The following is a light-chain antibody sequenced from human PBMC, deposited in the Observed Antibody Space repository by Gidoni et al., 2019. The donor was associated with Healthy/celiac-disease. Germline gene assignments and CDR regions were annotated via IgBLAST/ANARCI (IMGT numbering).Light chain of an antibody. J-gene: IGKJ1*01. Sequence: DIQMTPSPSSLSASVGDRDTITFRASHSISSYLNWYQQKPGKAPKLLIYAASSLQSGVPSRFSGSGSGTDFTLTISSLQHEDLATYYCQQSYSTPWTFGQGTKVEIK. CDR1: HSISSY. CDR2: AAS. CDR3: QQSYSTPWT. V-gene: IGKV1-39*01.